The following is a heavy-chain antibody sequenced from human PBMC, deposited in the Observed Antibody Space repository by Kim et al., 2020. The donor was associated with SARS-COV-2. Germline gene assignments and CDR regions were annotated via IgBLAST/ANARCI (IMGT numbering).Heavy chain of an antibody. CDR2: ISSSGNT. D-gene: IGHD3-22*01. CDR1: GGSISIYY. Sequence: SETLSLTCTVSGGSISIYYWNWIRQPAGKALEWIGRISSSGNTDFNPSLKSRVTMSMDSSNNQFSLRLSSVTAADTAVYYCARDLNASPQWFRWSRAFDFWGRGRMVLVSS. CDR3: ARDLNASPQWFRWSRAFDF. V-gene: IGHV4-4*07. J-gene: IGHJ3*01.